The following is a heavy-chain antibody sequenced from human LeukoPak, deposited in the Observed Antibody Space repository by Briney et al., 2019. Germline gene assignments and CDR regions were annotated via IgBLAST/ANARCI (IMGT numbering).Heavy chain of an antibody. CDR3: ARAPGIAVAGSYWYFDL. Sequence: GGSLRLSCAASGFTFSSYDMHWARQATGKGLEWVSAIGTAGDTYYPGSVKGRFTISRENAKNSLYLQMNSLRAGDTAVYYCARAPGIAVAGSYWYFDLWGRGTLVTVSS. D-gene: IGHD6-19*01. CDR2: IGTAGDT. J-gene: IGHJ2*01. CDR1: GFTFSSYD. V-gene: IGHV3-13*04.